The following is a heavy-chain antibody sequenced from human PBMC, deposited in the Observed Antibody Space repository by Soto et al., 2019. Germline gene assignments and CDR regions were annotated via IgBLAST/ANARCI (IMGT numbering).Heavy chain of an antibody. CDR3: ARENDVNWFDP. Sequence: GGSLRLSCAASGFTFSSYAMHWVRQAPGKGLEWVAVISYDGSNKYYADSVKGRFTISRDNSKNTLYLQMNSLRAEDTAVYYCARENDVNWFDPWGQGTLVTVSS. J-gene: IGHJ5*02. D-gene: IGHD1-1*01. CDR1: GFTFSSYA. V-gene: IGHV3-30-3*01. CDR2: ISYDGSNK.